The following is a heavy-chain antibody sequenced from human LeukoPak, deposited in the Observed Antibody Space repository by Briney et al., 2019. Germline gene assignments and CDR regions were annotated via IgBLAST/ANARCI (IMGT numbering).Heavy chain of an antibody. J-gene: IGHJ6*03. D-gene: IGHD3-22*01. CDR2: IIPIFGTA. CDR3: ASYYYDSSGYPYYYYYMDV. Sequence: ASVKVSCKASGGTFSSYAISWVRQAPGQGLEWMGGIIPIFGTANYAQKFQGRVTITADESTSTAYMELSSLRSEDTAVYYCASYYYDSSGYPYYYYYMDVWGKGTTVTVSS. CDR1: GGTFSSYA. V-gene: IGHV1-69*13.